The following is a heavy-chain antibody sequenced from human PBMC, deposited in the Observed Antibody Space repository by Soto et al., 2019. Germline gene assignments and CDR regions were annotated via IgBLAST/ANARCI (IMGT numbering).Heavy chain of an antibody. J-gene: IGHJ1*01. V-gene: IGHV4-39*01. Sequence: SETLSLTCTVSGGSITSTTSCWGWIRQPPGKGLEWIGIIYYSGGTYYNPSLRSRVTISIDTSKNQFSLKLSSVTAADTAVYYCARNPLSYLQQYFQHWGQGTLVTVSS. D-gene: IGHD3-16*01. CDR2: IYYSGGT. CDR1: GGSITSTTSC. CDR3: ARNPLSYLQQYFQH.